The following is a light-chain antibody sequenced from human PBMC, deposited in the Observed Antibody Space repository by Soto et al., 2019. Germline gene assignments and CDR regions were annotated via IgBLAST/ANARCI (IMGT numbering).Light chain of an antibody. V-gene: IGKV3-20*01. CDR2: SAS. CDR3: QQYAGSPRT. Sequence: EIVLRQSPGTLSLSPGKRATLSFRASQSVSYYLAWYQQKPGQAPRLLIYSASRRATGIPDRFTGSGSGTDFTLTINRVEPEDFAVYFCQQYAGSPRTFGQGTKVDIK. CDR1: QSVSYY. J-gene: IGKJ1*01.